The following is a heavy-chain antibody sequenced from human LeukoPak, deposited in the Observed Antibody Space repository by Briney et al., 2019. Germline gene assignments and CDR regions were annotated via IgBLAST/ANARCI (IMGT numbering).Heavy chain of an antibody. J-gene: IGHJ4*02. Sequence: GGSLRPSCAAAGFTFSSYGMHWVRPAPGKGLEWVACIRYDGSNKYNADSVKGRFTISRDNSKNTLYLQMNSLRAEDTAVYYCAKDPSFRPGYFDYWGQGTLVTVSS. CDR3: AKDPSFRPGYFDY. CDR1: GFTFSSYG. V-gene: IGHV3-30*02. CDR2: IRYDGSNK.